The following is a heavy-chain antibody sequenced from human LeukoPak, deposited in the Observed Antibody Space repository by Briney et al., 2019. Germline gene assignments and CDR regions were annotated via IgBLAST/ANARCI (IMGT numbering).Heavy chain of an antibody. J-gene: IGHJ4*02. D-gene: IGHD2-21*02. V-gene: IGHV1-18*01. CDR1: GYTFTSYG. Sequence: ASVKVSCKASGYTFTSYGISWVRQAPGQGLEWMGWISAHNGNTNYAQKLQGRVTMTTDTSTSTAYMELRSLRSDDTAVYYCARDNPPAGGYCGGDCYSDYWGQGTLVTVSS. CDR3: ARDNPPAGGYCGGDCYSDY. CDR2: ISAHNGNT.